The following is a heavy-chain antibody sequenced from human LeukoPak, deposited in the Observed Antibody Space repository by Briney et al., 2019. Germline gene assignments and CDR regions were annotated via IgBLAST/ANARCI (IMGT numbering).Heavy chain of an antibody. D-gene: IGHD3-10*01. V-gene: IGHV4-59*08. CDR3: ARLPAGSGSLSYFDY. Sequence: PSKTLSLTCTVSGGSISGYYWSWIRQPPGKGLEWIGYIYYTGSTNYNPSLKSRVTISVDTAKNQFSLKLSSVTAADTAVYYCARLPAGSGSLSYFDYWGQGTLATVSS. CDR1: GGSISGYY. J-gene: IGHJ4*02. CDR2: IYYTGST.